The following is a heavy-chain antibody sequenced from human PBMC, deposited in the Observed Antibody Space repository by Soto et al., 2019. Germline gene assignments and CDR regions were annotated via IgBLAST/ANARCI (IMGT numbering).Heavy chain of an antibody. CDR1: GGTFSSHG. CDR2: IIPKFDKT. V-gene: IGHV1-69*01. J-gene: IGHJ2*01. CDR3: ATEFFYDDSGYYSRYWYCDF. D-gene: IGHD3-22*01. Sequence: QVQLVQSGAEVKKPGSSVKVSCKASGGTFSSHGFNWVRQAPGQGLEWMGGIIPKFDKTNYAQKFQGRLTITADESTTTSYLELSSLRSEDTAVYYCATEFFYDDSGYYSRYWYCDFWGRGTLVTVSS.